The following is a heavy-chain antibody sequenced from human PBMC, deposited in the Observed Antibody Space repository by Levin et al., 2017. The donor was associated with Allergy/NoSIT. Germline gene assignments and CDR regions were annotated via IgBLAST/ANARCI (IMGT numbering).Heavy chain of an antibody. J-gene: IGHJ5*02. CDR1: GGSISSGGYY. D-gene: IGHD3-10*01. CDR2: IYYSGST. Sequence: SETLSLTCTVSGGSISSGGYYWSWIRQHPGKGLEWIGYIYYSGSTYYNPSLKSRVTISVDTSKNQFSLKLSSVTAADTAVYYCAREAYSMVRGLRSQNWFDPWGQGTLVTVSS. V-gene: IGHV4-31*03. CDR3: AREAYSMVRGLRSQNWFDP.